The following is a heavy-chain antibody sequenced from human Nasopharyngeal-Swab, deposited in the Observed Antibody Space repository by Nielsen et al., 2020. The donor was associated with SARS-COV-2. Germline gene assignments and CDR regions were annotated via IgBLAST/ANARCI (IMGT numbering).Heavy chain of an antibody. D-gene: IGHD6-13*01. CDR2: ISGSGGST. Sequence: GESLKISCAASGFTFSSYAMSWVRQAPGKGLEWDSAISGSGGSTYYADSVKGRFTISRDNSKNTLYLQMNSLRAEDTAVYYCAKDLPKQQLAQYYYYGMDVWGQGTTVTVSS. CDR1: GFTFSSYA. V-gene: IGHV3-23*01. CDR3: AKDLPKQQLAQYYYYGMDV. J-gene: IGHJ6*02.